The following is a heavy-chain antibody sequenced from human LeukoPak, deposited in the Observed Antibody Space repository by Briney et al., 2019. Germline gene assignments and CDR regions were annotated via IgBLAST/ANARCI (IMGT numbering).Heavy chain of an antibody. CDR1: GGSISSSSYY. V-gene: IGHV4-39*01. CDR2: IYYSGST. J-gene: IGHJ4*02. CDR3: ASPVGEQQPTN. Sequence: SETLSLTCTVSGGSISSSSYYWGWIRQPPGKGLEWIGSIYYSGSTYYNPSLKSRVTISVDTSKNQFSLKLSSVTAADTAVYYCASPVGEQQPTNWGQGTLVTVSS. D-gene: IGHD6-13*01.